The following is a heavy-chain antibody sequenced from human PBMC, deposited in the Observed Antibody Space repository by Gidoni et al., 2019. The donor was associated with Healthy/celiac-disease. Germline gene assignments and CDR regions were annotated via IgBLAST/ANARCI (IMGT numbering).Heavy chain of an antibody. J-gene: IGHJ6*02. V-gene: IGHV3-33*01. Sequence: QVQLVESGGGVVQPGRSLRLSGAASGFTFSSYGMHWVRQAPGKGLEWVAVIWYDGSNKDYADSVKGRFTISRDNSKNTLYLQMNSLRAEDTAVYYCARKDIVVVVAPYYYGMDVWGQGTTVTVSS. CDR3: ARKDIVVVVAPYYYGMDV. D-gene: IGHD2-15*01. CDR2: IWYDGSNK. CDR1: GFTFSSYG.